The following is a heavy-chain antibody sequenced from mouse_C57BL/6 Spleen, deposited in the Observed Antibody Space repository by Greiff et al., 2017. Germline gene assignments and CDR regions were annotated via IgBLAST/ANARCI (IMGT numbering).Heavy chain of an antibody. CDR1: GYTFTDYN. CDR2: INPNNGGT. J-gene: IGHJ4*01. D-gene: IGHD1-1*01. CDR3: ADSYYYGSSSYAMDY. Sequence: EVQLQQSGPELVKPGASVKMSCKASGYTFTDYNMHWVKPSHGKSLEWIGYINPNNGGTSYNQKFKGKATLTVNKSSSTAYMELRSLTSEDSAVYYCADSYYYGSSSYAMDYWGQGTSVPVSS. V-gene: IGHV1-22*01.